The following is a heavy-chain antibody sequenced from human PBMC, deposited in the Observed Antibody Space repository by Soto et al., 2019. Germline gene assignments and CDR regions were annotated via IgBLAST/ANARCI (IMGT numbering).Heavy chain of an antibody. D-gene: IGHD1-26*01. CDR2: ITPKSGEI. Sequence: QVHLVQSGAEVKRPGDSVKVSCKASGYTFTDYHIHWVRQAPGQGLEWMGRITPKSGEIYYSPKFQGRVTLTRDTSISTAYMELPTLRLDDTAVYYCARAPIWGPTGDFDYWGQGTLATVSS. V-gene: IGHV1-2*02. J-gene: IGHJ4*02. CDR3: ARAPIWGPTGDFDY. CDR1: GYTFTDYH.